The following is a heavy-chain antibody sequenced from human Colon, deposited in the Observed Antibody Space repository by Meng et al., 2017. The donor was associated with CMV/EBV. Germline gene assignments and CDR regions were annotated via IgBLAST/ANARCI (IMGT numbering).Heavy chain of an antibody. Sequence: ASVKVSCKASGYTFTSYGLSWVRQAPGQGLEWMGWISANNGNTKYAQKLQGRVTMTTDTSTSTAYMEVRSLRSDDTAVYYCARVGDCSNISCLYNWFDPWGQGTLVTVSS. D-gene: IGHD2-2*01. CDR3: ARVGDCSNISCLYNWFDP. J-gene: IGHJ5*02. V-gene: IGHV1-18*01. CDR1: GYTFTSYG. CDR2: ISANNGNT.